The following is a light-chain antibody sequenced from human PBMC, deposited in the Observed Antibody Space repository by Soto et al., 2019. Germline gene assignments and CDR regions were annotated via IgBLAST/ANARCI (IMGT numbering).Light chain of an antibody. CDR2: SNN. CDR3: ATWDDSLNGVI. CDR1: SSNVGSNT. Sequence: QSVLTQPPSTSGAPGQTVTISCSGSSSNVGSNTVHWYQHLPGAAPKLLIHSNNQRPSGAPGRFSGSKSGTSASLAISGLQSEDEADYYCATWDDSLNGVIFGGGTKLTVL. V-gene: IGLV1-44*01. J-gene: IGLJ2*01.